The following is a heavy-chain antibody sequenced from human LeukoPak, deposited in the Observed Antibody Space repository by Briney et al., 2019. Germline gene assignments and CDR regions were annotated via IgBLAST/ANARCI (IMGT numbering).Heavy chain of an antibody. Sequence: SQTLSLTCAISGDSVSRNGTAWNWIRQSRSRGLEWLGRTFYRSKWYNEYAASVTSRITISPDTSKNQFSLHLDSVTPEDTAVYWCARGWHSSAHGSWGQGTLVTVSS. V-gene: IGHV6-1*01. J-gene: IGHJ5*02. CDR2: TFYRSKWYN. CDR1: GDSVSRNGTA. CDR3: ARGWHSSAHGS. D-gene: IGHD3-22*01.